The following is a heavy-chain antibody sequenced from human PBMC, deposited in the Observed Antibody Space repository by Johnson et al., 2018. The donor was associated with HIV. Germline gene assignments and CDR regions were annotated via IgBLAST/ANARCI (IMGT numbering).Heavy chain of an antibody. D-gene: IGHD4-23*01. CDR3: ARVILDYGGNPRSNAFDI. V-gene: IGHV3-30-3*01. CDR2: ISFDGGAI. CDR1: GFSFNDYA. J-gene: IGHJ3*02. Sequence: QVQLVESGGGVVQPGRSLRLSCAASGFSFNDYAMHWVRQAPGKGLEWVAVISFDGGAIYYADSVEGRFTISRDNSRDTLSLQMNSLRVEDTALYYCARVILDYGGNPRSNAFDIWGQGTMVTVSS.